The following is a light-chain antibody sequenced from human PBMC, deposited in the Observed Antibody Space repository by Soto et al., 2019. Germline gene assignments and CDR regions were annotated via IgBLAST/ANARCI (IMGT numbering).Light chain of an antibody. CDR1: QSIDNW. V-gene: IGKV1-5*01. J-gene: IGKJ5*01. Sequence: DIQMTQSPSTLSASVGDRVTITCRASQSIDNWLAWYQQKPGKAPKLLIYDASRLESGVPSRFSGSGSGTHFTLTITGLQPDDFATYYCQQFNSYPITFGQGTRLEIK. CDR2: DAS. CDR3: QQFNSYPIT.